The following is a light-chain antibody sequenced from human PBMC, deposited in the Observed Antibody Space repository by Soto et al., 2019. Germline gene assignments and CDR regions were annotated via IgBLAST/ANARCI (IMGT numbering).Light chain of an antibody. CDR1: QSVSSSY. CDR3: HQYGGSPPET. J-gene: IGKJ1*01. V-gene: IGKV3-20*01. CDR2: GAS. Sequence: EIVLTQSPGTLSLSPGERATLSCRASQSVSSSYLAWYQQKPGQAPRLLIYGASSRATGIPDRFSGSGSGTDFTLTISRLEPEDFAVYYCHQYGGSPPETFGQGTKVEIK.